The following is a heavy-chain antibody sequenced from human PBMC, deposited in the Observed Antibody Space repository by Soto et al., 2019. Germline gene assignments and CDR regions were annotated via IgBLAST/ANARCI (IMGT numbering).Heavy chain of an antibody. CDR2: IFHSGST. CDR3: VRGGIAGHWFDP. D-gene: IGHD2-15*01. CDR1: RTFINSGGFY. V-gene: IGHV4-31*03. J-gene: IGHJ5*02. Sequence: TSETLSLTCSLSRTFINSGGFYYSWIRQPPGKGLEWLGYIFHSGSTLYNPSLRGRLTLSADTSRNQLSLYLTSVTAADTAVYYCVRGGIAGHWFDPWGQGILVTVSS.